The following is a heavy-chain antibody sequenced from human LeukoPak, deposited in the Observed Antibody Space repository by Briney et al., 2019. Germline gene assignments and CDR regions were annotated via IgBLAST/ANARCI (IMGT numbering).Heavy chain of an antibody. CDR3: ARGSGRYFDWLLDY. Sequence: SETLSLTCTVSGGSISSYYWCWIRQPPGKGLEWIGYIYYSGSTNYNPSLKSRVTISVDTSKNQFSLKLSSVTAADTAVYYCARGSGRYFDWLLDYWGQGTLVTVSS. CDR2: IYYSGST. J-gene: IGHJ4*02. CDR1: GGSISSYY. D-gene: IGHD3-9*01. V-gene: IGHV4-59*01.